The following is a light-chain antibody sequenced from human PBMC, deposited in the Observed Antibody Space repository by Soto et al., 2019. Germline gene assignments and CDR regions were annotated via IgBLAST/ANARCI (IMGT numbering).Light chain of an antibody. V-gene: IGLV2-14*01. CDR2: EVS. Sequence: QSALTQPASMSGSLGQSITISCTGTSSDVGAYNYVSWYQQQPGKAPKLMISEVSNRPSGVSNRFSGSKSGNTASLIISGLQAEDEADYYCCSFTSITTYAFGTGTKVTV. J-gene: IGLJ1*01. CDR1: SSDVGAYNY. CDR3: CSFTSITTYA.